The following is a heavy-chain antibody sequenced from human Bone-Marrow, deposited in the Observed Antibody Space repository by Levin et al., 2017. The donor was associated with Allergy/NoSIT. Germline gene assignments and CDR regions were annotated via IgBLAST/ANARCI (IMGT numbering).Heavy chain of an antibody. Sequence: GESLKISFAASGFTFSDYHMSWIRQAPGKGLDWVSYIGSSGSTIYYADSVKGRFTISRDNAKNSLYLQMNNLRAEDTAVYYCASHCSGGTCYDSGSFDPWGQGTLVTVSS. CDR1: GFTFSDYH. V-gene: IGHV3-11*01. D-gene: IGHD2-15*01. J-gene: IGHJ5*02. CDR3: ASHCSGGTCYDSGSFDP. CDR2: IGSSGSTI.